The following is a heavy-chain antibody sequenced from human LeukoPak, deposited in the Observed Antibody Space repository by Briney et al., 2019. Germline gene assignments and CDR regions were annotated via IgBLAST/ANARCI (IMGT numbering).Heavy chain of an antibody. V-gene: IGHV3-23*01. Sequence: GGSLRLSCAASGFTSSSYAMSWVRQAPGKGLEWVSAISGSGGSTYYADSVRGRFTISRDNSKNTLYLQMNSLRAEDTAVYYCAKVTARPIYTYYYDSSGYDPWGQGTLVTVS. J-gene: IGHJ5*02. CDR3: AKVTARPIYTYYYDSSGYDP. D-gene: IGHD3-22*01. CDR1: GFTSSSYA. CDR2: ISGSGGST.